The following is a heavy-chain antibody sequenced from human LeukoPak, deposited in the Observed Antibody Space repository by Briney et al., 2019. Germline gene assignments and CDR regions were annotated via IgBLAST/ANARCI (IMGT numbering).Heavy chain of an antibody. CDR1: GFTFSSYG. D-gene: IGHD2-2*01. CDR3: AREAAERYCSSTSCYAGYWYFDL. CDR2: IRYDGSNK. Sequence: PGGSLRLSCAASGFTFSSYGMHWVRQAPGKGLEWVAFIRYDGSNKYYADSVKGRFTISRDNSKNTLYLQMNSLRAEDTAVYYCAREAAERYCSSTSCYAGYWYFDLWGRGTLVTVSS. J-gene: IGHJ2*01. V-gene: IGHV3-30*02.